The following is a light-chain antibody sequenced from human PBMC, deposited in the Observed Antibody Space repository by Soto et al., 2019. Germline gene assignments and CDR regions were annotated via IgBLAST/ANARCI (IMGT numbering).Light chain of an antibody. CDR2: NND. J-gene: IGLJ1*01. CDR1: NSNIGGNP. CDR3: SSHAGSNTDYV. Sequence: QSVLTQPPSASGPPGQTVTISCSGSNSNIGGNPVSWYQVLPGAAPKLLIYNNDQRPSGVPDRLSGSKSGTSASLAISGLQSDDEADYYCSSHAGSNTDYVFGTGTKLTVL. V-gene: IGLV1-44*01.